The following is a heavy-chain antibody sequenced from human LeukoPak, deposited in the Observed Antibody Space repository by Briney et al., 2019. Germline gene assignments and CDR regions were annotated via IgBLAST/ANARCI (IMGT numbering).Heavy chain of an antibody. CDR1: GGSISSYY. J-gene: IGHJ3*02. D-gene: IGHD1-26*01. CDR3: ALATKWELRAFDI. Sequence: SETLSLTCTVSGGSISSYYWSWIRQPPGKGLEWIGYIYYSGSTNYNPSLKSRVTISVDTSKNQFSLKLSSVTAADTAVYYCALATKWELRAFDIWGQGTMVTVSS. V-gene: IGHV4-59*01. CDR2: IYYSGST.